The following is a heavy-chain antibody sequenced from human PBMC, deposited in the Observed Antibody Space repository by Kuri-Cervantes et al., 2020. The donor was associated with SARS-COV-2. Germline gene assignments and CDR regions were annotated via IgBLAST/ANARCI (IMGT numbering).Heavy chain of an antibody. CDR2: ISSSSSYI. CDR3: ARDVNIVVVPAYYYGMDV. Sequence: ETLSLTCAASGFTFSSYSMDWVRQAPGKGLKWVSSISSSSSYIYYADSVKGRFTISRDNAKNSLYLQMNSLRAEDTAVYYCARDVNIVVVPAYYYGMDVWGQGTTVTVS. V-gene: IGHV3-21*01. CDR1: GFTFSSYS. D-gene: IGHD2-2*01. J-gene: IGHJ6*02.